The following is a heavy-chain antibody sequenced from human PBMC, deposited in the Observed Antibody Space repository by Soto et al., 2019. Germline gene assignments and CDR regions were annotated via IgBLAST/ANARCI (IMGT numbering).Heavy chain of an antibody. CDR3: ASGYIAAAGYDAFDI. J-gene: IGHJ3*02. Sequence: SETLSLTCTVSGGYITNTNFYWGWIRQPPGKGLEWIGSINYSGKTHYNPSLMSRVTISVDSSKNQFSLKLSSVTAADTAVYYCASGYIAAAGYDAFDIWGQGTMVTVSS. CDR1: GGYITNTNFY. CDR2: INYSGKT. V-gene: IGHV4-39*01. D-gene: IGHD6-13*01.